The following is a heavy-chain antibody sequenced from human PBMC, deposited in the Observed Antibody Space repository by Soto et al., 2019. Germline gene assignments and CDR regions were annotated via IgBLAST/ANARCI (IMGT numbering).Heavy chain of an antibody. J-gene: IGHJ6*03. CDR2: LSGSGGRT. V-gene: IGHV3-23*01. CDR1: GFTFSNYA. D-gene: IGHD3-16*02. Sequence: EVQLLESGGGLVQPGGSLRLSCAASGFTFSNYAMSWVRQSPGKGLEWVSGLSGSGGRTYYADSVKGRFTISRDNSKNTLYLQMTSLRAEDTAIYFCAEELLSQYYYYYMDVWGKGTTVTVSS. CDR3: AEELLSQYYYYYMDV.